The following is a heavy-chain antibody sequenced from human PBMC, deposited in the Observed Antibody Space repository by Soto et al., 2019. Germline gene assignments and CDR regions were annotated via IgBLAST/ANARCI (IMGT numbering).Heavy chain of an antibody. D-gene: IGHD1-26*01. V-gene: IGHV4-31*03. CDR2: IYHSGMT. CDR3: ATVRWELHDAFDI. CDR1: GGSISTGGYY. Sequence: QVQLQESGPGLVKPSHTLSLTCTVSGGSISTGGYYWSWIRQHPGRGLEWIGYIYHSGMTFSNPSLQSRVAISRDTSKNKFSLKLSSVTAADTAVYYCATVRWELHDAFDIWGQGTMVSVSS. J-gene: IGHJ3*02.